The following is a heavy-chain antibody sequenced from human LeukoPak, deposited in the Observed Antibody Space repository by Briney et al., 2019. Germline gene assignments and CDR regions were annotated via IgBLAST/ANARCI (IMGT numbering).Heavy chain of an antibody. Sequence: LGGSLRLSCAASGFTFSSYSMNWVRQAPGKGLEWVSSISSSSSYIYYADSVKGRFTISRDNAKNSLYLQMNSLRAEDTAVYYCARDGTLDWFDPWGQGTLVTVSS. D-gene: IGHD1-26*01. CDR3: ARDGTLDWFDP. V-gene: IGHV3-21*01. CDR1: GFTFSSYS. J-gene: IGHJ5*02. CDR2: ISSSSSYI.